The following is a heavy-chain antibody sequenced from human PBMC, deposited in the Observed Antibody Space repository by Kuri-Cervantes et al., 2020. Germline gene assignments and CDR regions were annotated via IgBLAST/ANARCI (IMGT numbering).Heavy chain of an antibody. CDR1: GFSFSNYA. CDR3: AKDHLYGSDLY. D-gene: IGHD3-10*01. CDR2: ISSSGSTI. V-gene: IGHV3-23*01. J-gene: IGHJ4*02. Sequence: GESLKISCAASGFSFSNYAMSWVRQAPGKGLEWVSYISSSGSTIYYADSVKGRFTISRDNSKNTLYLQMNSLRAEDTAVYYCAKDHLYGSDLYWGQGTLVTVSS.